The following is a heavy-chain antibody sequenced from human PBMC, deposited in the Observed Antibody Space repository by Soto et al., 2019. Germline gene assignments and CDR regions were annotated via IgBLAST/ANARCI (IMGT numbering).Heavy chain of an antibody. V-gene: IGHV5-51*01. CDR1: GYSFTSYW. CDR3: ARHSVDTVMSNTDYYSNDIDV. J-gene: IGHJ6*02. CDR2: IYPGDSDT. Sequence: GESLKISCKGSGYSFTSYWIGWVRQMPGKGLEWMGIIYPGDSDTRYSPSFQGQVTISADKSISTAYLQWSSLKASDTAMYYCARHSVDTVMSNTDYYSNDIDVWGQGSTVPVSS. D-gene: IGHD5-18*01.